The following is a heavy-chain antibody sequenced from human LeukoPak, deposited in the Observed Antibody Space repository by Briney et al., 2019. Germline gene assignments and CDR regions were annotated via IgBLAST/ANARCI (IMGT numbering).Heavy chain of an antibody. CDR1: GFTFSSSA. D-gene: IGHD2-2*01. CDR2: IKQDGSEH. J-gene: IGHJ4*02. V-gene: IGHV3-7*01. CDR3: ARDKAEGPSRLDN. Sequence: GGSLRLSCAASGFTFSSSAMSWVRQAPGKGLEWVANIKQDGSEHYYVDSVKGRFTISRDNAKNSLYLQMSGLRAEDTAVYYCARDKAEGPSRLDNWGQGTLVTVSS.